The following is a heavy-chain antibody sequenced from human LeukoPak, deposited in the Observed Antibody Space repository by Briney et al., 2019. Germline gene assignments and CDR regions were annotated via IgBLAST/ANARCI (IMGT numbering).Heavy chain of an antibody. J-gene: IGHJ5*02. CDR3: ARHSIVRVVVPAAMLAFDP. V-gene: IGHV4-39*01. Sequence: SETLSLTCTVSGASISISSYSWGGFGQPPGKGLGWFGRIYYSGSTYYNPSLKSRVTISVDTSKNQFSLKLSSVTAADTAVYYCARHSIVRVVVPAAMLAFDPWGQGTLVTVSS. CDR1: GASISISSYS. CDR2: IYYSGST. D-gene: IGHD2-2*01.